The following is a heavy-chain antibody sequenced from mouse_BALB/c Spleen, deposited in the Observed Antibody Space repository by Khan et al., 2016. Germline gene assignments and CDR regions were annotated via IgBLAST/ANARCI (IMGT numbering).Heavy chain of an antibody. J-gene: IGHJ3*01. CDR2: INPDSSTI. CDR1: GFDFSRYW. V-gene: IGHV4-1*02. D-gene: IGHD1-1*01. CDR3: ARAGYYGYLAY. Sequence: EVKLLESGGGLVQPGGSLKLSCAASGFDFSRYWMSWVRQAPGKGLEWIGEINPDSSTINYTPSIKDKFIISRDNANNTLSLQMRKVRSEDTALYYCARAGYYGYLAYWGQGTLVTVSA.